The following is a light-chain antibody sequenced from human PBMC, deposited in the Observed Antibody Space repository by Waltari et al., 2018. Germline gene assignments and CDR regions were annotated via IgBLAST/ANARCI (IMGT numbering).Light chain of an antibody. CDR1: QSVSSSY. Sequence: IVLPQSPGTLSLPPGERATPSCRASQSVSSSYLAWYQQKPGQAPRLLIYGASRRATGIPDRFSGSGSGTDFTLTSSRLEPEDFAVYYCQQYGSSPTWTFGQGTKVEIK. CDR2: GAS. V-gene: IGKV3-20*01. CDR3: QQYGSSPTWT. J-gene: IGKJ1*01.